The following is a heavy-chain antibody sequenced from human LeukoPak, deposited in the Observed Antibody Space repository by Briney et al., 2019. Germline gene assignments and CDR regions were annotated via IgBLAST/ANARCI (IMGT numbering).Heavy chain of an antibody. V-gene: IGHV5-51*01. J-gene: IGHJ4*02. CDR1: GYTFTNYW. CDR3: ARISGSYPFDY. D-gene: IGHD1-26*01. CDR2: IYPGDSDA. Sequence: GDSLKISCKGSGYTFTNYWIGWVRQMPGKGLEWMGIIYPGDSDARYSPSFQGQVTISADKSISTAYLQWGSLKVSDTAMYLCARISGSYPFDYWGQGTLVTVSS.